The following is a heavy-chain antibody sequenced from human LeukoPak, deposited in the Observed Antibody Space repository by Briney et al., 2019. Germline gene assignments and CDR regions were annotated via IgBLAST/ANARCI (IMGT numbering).Heavy chain of an antibody. V-gene: IGHV4-38-2*02. D-gene: IGHD2-21*02. CDR1: GYSISSGYY. CDR3: ARSVKQMTATGWFDP. J-gene: IGHJ5*02. Sequence: SETLSLTCTVSGYSISSGYYWGWIRQPPGKGLEWIGSIYHSGSTNYNPSLKSRVTISVDTSKNQFSLKLSSVTAADTAVYYCARSVKQMTATGWFDPWGQGALVTVSS. CDR2: IYHSGST.